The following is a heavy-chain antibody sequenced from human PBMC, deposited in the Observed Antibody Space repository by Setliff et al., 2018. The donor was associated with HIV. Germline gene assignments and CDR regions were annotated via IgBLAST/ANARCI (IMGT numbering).Heavy chain of an antibody. J-gene: IGHJ5*02. CDR2: IYPGDPDA. CDR3: ARAPNSPSYSNIWYADH. CDR1: GNTFGRHW. Sequence: PGESLKISCKGSGNTFGRHWVPWVRQMPGKGLEWMGMIYPGDPDARYNPSLQGQVTISADQSIDTAYLQWDNLRASDTAMYFCARAPNSPSYSNIWYADHWGQGTLVTVSS. D-gene: IGHD4-4*01. V-gene: IGHV5-51*01.